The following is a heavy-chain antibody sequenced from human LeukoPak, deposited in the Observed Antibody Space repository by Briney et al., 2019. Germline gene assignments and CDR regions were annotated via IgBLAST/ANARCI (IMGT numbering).Heavy chain of an antibody. CDR1: GFIFNNDW. CDR3: ARSVAGFDY. Sequence: GGSLRLSYAASGFIFNNDWMSWVRQAPGKGLEWVANIKKDGSERYYVDSVKGRFTISRDNAKNSLYLQMNSLRAEDTAVYYCARSVAGFDYWGQGNLVTVSS. J-gene: IGHJ4*02. V-gene: IGHV3-7*01. CDR2: IKKDGSER. D-gene: IGHD6-19*01.